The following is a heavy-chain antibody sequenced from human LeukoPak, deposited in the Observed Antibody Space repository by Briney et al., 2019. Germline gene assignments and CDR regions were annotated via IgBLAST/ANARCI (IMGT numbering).Heavy chain of an antibody. D-gene: IGHD1-1*01. CDR2: ITAYNGNR. V-gene: IGHV1-18*01. CDR3: ARDNDKVVDH. Sequence: ASVKVSRKPSGYTFSNYGISWVRQAPGQGLEWMGWITAYNGNRLYAQRFQGRITLTTDTSTSTSYMELRSLECDDTAIYYCARDNDKVVDHWGQGTLVTVSS. J-gene: IGHJ4*01. CDR1: GYTFSNYG.